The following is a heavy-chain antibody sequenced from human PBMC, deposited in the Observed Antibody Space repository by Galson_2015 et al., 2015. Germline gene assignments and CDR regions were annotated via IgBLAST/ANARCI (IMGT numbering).Heavy chain of an antibody. V-gene: IGHV1-3*01. CDR1: GYIFTSYT. CDR2: INAGNGNT. Sequence: SVKVSCKASGYIFTSYTIHWVRQAPGQRLEWMGWINAGNGNTKYSQKFQGRVTITRDTSASTAYMELSSLGSEDTAVYYCAKDDDFLARPLDYWGQGTLVTVSS. J-gene: IGHJ4*02. D-gene: IGHD3-3*01. CDR3: AKDDDFLARPLDY.